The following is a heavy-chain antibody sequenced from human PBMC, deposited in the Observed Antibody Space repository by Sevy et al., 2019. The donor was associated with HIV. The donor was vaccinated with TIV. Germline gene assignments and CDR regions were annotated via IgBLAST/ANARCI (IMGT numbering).Heavy chain of an antibody. J-gene: IGHJ6*02. Sequence: GESLKISCAASGFTFSSYGMHWVRQAPGKGLEWVAVIWYDGSNKYYADSVKGRFTISRDNSKNTLYLQMNSLRAEDTAVYYCARPRPPFYYYGMDVWGQGTTVTVSS. CDR2: IWYDGSNK. V-gene: IGHV3-33*01. CDR3: ARPRPPFYYYGMDV. CDR1: GFTFSSYG.